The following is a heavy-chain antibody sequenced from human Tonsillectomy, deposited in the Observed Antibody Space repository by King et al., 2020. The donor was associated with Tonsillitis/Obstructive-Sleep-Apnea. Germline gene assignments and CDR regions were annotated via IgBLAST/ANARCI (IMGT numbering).Heavy chain of an antibody. D-gene: IGHD3-10*01. CDR3: ARGSLLLWFGELY. V-gene: IGHV3-30*04. CDR1: GFIFSSYT. Sequence: VQLVESGGGVVQPGRSLRLSCAASGFIFSSYTMHWVRQAPGKGLEWVAVISSDGNKKYYADSVKGRFTISRDNSKNTLYLQMNSLRPEDTAVYYCARGSLLLWFGELYWGQGTLVTVSS. CDR2: ISSDGNKK. J-gene: IGHJ4*02.